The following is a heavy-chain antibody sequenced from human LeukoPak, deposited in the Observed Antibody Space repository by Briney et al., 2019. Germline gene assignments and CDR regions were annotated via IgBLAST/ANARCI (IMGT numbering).Heavy chain of an antibody. Sequence: KSSETLSLTCTVSGGSVSSDGYYWSWIRQPPGKGLEWIGYMSFSGNTNYNPSLKSRVTISRDTSENQFSLKLSSVTATDTAVYYCARSSAWSPFDYWGQGTLVTVSS. CDR3: ARSSAWSPFDY. CDR2: MSFSGNT. CDR1: GGSVSSDGYY. D-gene: IGHD6-19*01. V-gene: IGHV4-61*08. J-gene: IGHJ4*02.